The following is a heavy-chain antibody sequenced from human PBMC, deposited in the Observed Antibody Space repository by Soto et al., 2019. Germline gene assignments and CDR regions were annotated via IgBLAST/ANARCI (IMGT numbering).Heavy chain of an antibody. CDR3: ARGVTMVREGSDYYGMDV. CDR2: INAGNGNT. D-gene: IGHD3-10*01. J-gene: IGHJ6*02. Sequence: QVQLVQSGAEVKKPGASVKVSCKASGYTFTSYARHWVRQAPGQRLEWIGWINAGNGNTKYSQKFQGRVTITRGTAASPAYMELSSLRSEDTAVSYCARGVTMVREGSDYYGMDVWGQGTTVTVSS. V-gene: IGHV1-3*01. CDR1: GYTFTSYA.